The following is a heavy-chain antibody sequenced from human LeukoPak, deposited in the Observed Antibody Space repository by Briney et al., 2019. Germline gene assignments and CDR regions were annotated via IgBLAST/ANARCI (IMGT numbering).Heavy chain of an antibody. CDR2: IYTSEST. CDR1: GGSISSYY. CDR3: AREGYVVVPAATLDYYYYYMYV. D-gene: IGHD2-2*01. J-gene: IGHJ6*03. V-gene: IGHV4-4*07. Sequence: PSETLSLTCTVSGGSISSYYWSWIRQPAGKGLEWIGRIYTSESTNYNPSLKSRVTMSVDTSKNQFSLKLSSVTAADTAVYYCAREGYVVVPAATLDYYYYYMYVWGKGTTVTVSS.